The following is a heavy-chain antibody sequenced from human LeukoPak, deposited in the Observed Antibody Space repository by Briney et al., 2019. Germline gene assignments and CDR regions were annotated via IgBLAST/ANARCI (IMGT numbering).Heavy chain of an antibody. CDR3: ARDLKTGTTPAGY. CDR1: GYTFTGYY. Sequence: ASVKVSCKASGYTFTGYYMHWVRQAPGQGLEWMGWINPNSGGTNYAQKFQGRVTMTRDTSISTAYMELRSLRSDDTAVYYCARDLKTGTTPAGYWGQGTLVTVSS. J-gene: IGHJ4*02. V-gene: IGHV1-2*02. D-gene: IGHD1-7*01. CDR2: INPNSGGT.